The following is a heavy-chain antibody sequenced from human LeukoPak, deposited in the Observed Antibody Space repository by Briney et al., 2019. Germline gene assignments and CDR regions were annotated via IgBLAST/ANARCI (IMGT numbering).Heavy chain of an antibody. V-gene: IGHV3-30*04. Sequence: GGSLRLSCAASGFTFSSYAMLWVRPAPAKGREWVAVISYDGSNKYYPASVKGRFTLSRDNSKNTLYLQMNSLIAEDTAVYYCAREHSENYDSSGEYFDYWGQGTLVTVSS. CDR1: GFTFSSYA. J-gene: IGHJ4*02. D-gene: IGHD3-22*01. CDR3: AREHSENYDSSGEYFDY. CDR2: ISYDGSNK.